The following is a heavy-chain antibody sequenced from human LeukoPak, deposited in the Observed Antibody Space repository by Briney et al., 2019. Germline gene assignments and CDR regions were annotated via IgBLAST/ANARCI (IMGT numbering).Heavy chain of an antibody. CDR2: ISGSGDST. D-gene: IGHD6-19*01. CDR3: AKEYSSGWAHYYYYGMDV. V-gene: IGHV3-23*01. CDR1: GFTFSTYA. Sequence: GGSLRLSCAASGFTFSTYAVNWVRQAPGKGLEWVSTISGSGDSTYYADSVKGRFTISRDNSKNTLYLQMNSLRAEDTAVYYCAKEYSSGWAHYYYYGMDVWGQGTTVTVSS. J-gene: IGHJ6*02.